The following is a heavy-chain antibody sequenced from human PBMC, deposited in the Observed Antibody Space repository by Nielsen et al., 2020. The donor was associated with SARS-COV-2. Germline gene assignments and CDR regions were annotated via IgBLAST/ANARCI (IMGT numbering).Heavy chain of an antibody. V-gene: IGHV3-13*01. J-gene: IGHJ6*02. CDR2: IGTAGDT. CDR3: ARGGVDTAMWVGYYGMDV. Sequence: GESLKISCAASGFTFSSYDMHWVRQATGKGLEWVSAIGTAGDTYYPGSVKGRFTISRENAKNSLYLQMNSLRAGDTAVYYCARGGVDTAMWVGYYGMDVWGQGTTVTVSS. D-gene: IGHD5-18*01. CDR1: GFTFSSYD.